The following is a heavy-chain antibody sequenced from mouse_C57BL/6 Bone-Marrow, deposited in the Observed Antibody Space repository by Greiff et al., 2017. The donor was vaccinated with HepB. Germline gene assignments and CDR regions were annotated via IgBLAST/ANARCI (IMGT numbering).Heavy chain of an antibody. CDR1: GFSLSTFGMG. Sequence: QVTLKESGPGILQPSQTLSLTCSFSGFSLSTFGMGVGWIRQPSGKGLEWLAHIWWDDDKYYNPALKSRLTISKDTSKNQVFLKIANVDTAYTATCYCARIEPVYYYGSSPDYWDQGTTLTVSS. V-gene: IGHV8-8*01. CDR3: ARIEPVYYYGSSPDY. J-gene: IGHJ2*01. D-gene: IGHD1-1*01. CDR2: IWWDDDK.